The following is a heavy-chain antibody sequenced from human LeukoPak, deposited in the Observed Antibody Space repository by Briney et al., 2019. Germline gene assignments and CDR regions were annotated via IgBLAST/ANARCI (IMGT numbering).Heavy chain of an antibody. D-gene: IGHD6-6*01. CDR3: ARKIIGSSSSHNWFDP. Sequence: GGSLKISCKGSGYSFTSYWIGWGRQMPGKSLEGMGIIYPGDSDTRYSPSFQGQVTISAVKSISTAYLQWSSLKASDTAMYYCARKIIGSSSSHNWFDPWGQGTLVTVSS. CDR1: GYSFTSYW. V-gene: IGHV5-51*01. J-gene: IGHJ5*02. CDR2: IYPGDSDT.